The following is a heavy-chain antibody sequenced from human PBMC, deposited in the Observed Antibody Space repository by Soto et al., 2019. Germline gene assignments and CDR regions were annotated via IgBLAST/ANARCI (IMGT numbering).Heavy chain of an antibody. V-gene: IGHV3-21*01. CDR2: ISSSSSYI. CDR1: GFTFSSYS. CDR3: ARVPPSPSGYGMEV. J-gene: IGHJ6*04. Sequence: PGWSLRLSCAASGFTFSSYSMNLVRQAPGKGLEWVSSISSSSSYIYYADSVKGRFTISRDNAKNSLYLQMNSLRAEDTAVYYCARVPPSPSGYGMEVWGKGTKVTVFS.